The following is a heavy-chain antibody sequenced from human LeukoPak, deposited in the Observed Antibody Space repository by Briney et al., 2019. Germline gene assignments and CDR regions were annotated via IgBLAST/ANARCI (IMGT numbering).Heavy chain of an antibody. CDR2: IRSKAYGGTT. Sequence: GGSLRLSCTASGFTFGDYAMSWVRQAPGKGLEWVGFIRSKAYGGTTEYAASVKGRFTISRDDSKSIAYLQMNSLKTEDTAVYYCTRDLYNYYGSGSYYNFGYWGQGTLVTVSS. D-gene: IGHD3-10*01. CDR1: GFTFGDYA. V-gene: IGHV3-49*04. J-gene: IGHJ4*02. CDR3: TRDLYNYYGSGSYYNFGY.